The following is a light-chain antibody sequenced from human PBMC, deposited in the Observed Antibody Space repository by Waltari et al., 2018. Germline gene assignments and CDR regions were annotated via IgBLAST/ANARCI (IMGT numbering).Light chain of an antibody. J-gene: IGKJ1*01. CDR1: QGISSR. V-gene: IGKV1-12*01. CDR3: QQVDSFPRT. Sequence: DIQMTQSPSSVSASVGDRVTLTCRASQGISSRLAWYQQKPGKAPKLLIYDASSLHSGFPSRFSGSGSGTEFTLTISSLQPEDFATYYCQQVDSFPRTFGQGTKVEVK. CDR2: DAS.